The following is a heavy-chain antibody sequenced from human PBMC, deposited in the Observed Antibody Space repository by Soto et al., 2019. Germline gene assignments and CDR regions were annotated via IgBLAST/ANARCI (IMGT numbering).Heavy chain of an antibody. CDR1: GFTFSSYW. CDR3: AKSWGSTWFVYFDY. V-gene: IGHV3-74*01. J-gene: IGHJ4*02. CDR2: INSDGSAT. D-gene: IGHD6-13*01. Sequence: EVQLVESGGGLVHPGGSLRLSCAASGFTFSSYWMNWVRQAPGKGLVWVSRINSDGSATTYADSVKGRFTISRDNAKDTLYLQMNSLRAEDTAVYYCAKSWGSTWFVYFDYWGQGSLVTVSS.